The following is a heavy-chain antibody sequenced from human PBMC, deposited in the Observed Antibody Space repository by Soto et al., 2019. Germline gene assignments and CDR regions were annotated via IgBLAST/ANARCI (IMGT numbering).Heavy chain of an antibody. CDR1: GGSISSGGYY. CDR3: ARSGYSYGPNPLLY. V-gene: IGHV4-31*03. J-gene: IGHJ4*02. CDR2: IYYSGST. Sequence: QVQLQESGPGLVKPSQTLSLTCTVSGGSISSGGYYWSWIRQHPGKGLEWIGYIYYSGSTHYNPSLKSRVTLXXXTXXNHFSLKLSSVTAADTAVYYCARSGYSYGPNPLLYWGQGTLVTVSS. D-gene: IGHD5-18*01.